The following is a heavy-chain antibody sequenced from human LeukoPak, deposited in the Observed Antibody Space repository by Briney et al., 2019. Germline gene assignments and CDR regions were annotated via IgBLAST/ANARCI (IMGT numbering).Heavy chain of an antibody. J-gene: IGHJ5*02. V-gene: IGHV1-2*02. Sequence: ASVKVSCKASGYTFTGYYMHWVRQAPGQGLEWMGWINPNSGGTNYAQKFQGRVTMTRDTSISTAYMELRMLRSDDQAVYYCARVKFGDSSGYYYGWFDPWGQGTLVTVSS. CDR1: GYTFTGYY. CDR2: INPNSGGT. CDR3: ARVKFGDSSGYYYGWFDP. D-gene: IGHD3-22*01.